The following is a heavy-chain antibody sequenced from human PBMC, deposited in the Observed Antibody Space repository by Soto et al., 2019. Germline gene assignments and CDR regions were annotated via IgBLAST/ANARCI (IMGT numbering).Heavy chain of an antibody. CDR1: GYTFTSYD. D-gene: IGHD6-6*01. Sequence: ASVKVSCKASGYTFTSYDINWVRQATGQGLEWMGWMNPNSGNTGYAQKFQGRVTMTRNTSISTAYMELSSLRSEDTAVYYCARASGIAARPSYWGQGTLVTVSS. J-gene: IGHJ4*02. V-gene: IGHV1-8*01. CDR3: ARASGIAARPSY. CDR2: MNPNSGNT.